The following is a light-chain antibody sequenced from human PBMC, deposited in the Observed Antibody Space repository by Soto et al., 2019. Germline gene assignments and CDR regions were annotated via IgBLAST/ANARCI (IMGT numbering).Light chain of an antibody. CDR2: GAS. J-gene: IGKJ1*01. V-gene: IGKV3-15*01. Sequence: EIVMTQSPATRSVSPGERSSLSCSASQSVSTTVAWYHQKPGQAPRLLVYGASTRATGIPARFSGSGAGTDFTLTITSLQSEDFGVYFCQQYKDWPTTFGQGTKVDIK. CDR1: QSVSTT. CDR3: QQYKDWPTT.